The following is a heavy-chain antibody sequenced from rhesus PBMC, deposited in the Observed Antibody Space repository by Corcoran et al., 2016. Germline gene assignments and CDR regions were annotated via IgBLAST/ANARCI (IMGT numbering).Heavy chain of an antibody. Sequence: EVQLVQSGAEVKRPGESLRISCKTSGYSFTSSWISWVRQMPGKGLEWMGSIYPVDSHPRYSPSFQGQVPISADKSISTTYLQWSSLKASDTATYYWAKRDSSGWSFFDYWGQGVLVTVSS. CDR2: IYPVDSHP. D-gene: IGHD6S26*01. V-gene: IGHV5S1*01. J-gene: IGHJ4*01. CDR3: AKRDSSGWSFFDY. CDR1: GYSFTSSW.